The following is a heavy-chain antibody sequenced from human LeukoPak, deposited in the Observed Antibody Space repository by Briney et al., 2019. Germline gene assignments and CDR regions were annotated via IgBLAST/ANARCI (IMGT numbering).Heavy chain of an antibody. CDR1: GGTFSSYA. J-gene: IGHJ5*02. V-gene: IGHV1-69*05. CDR2: IIPIFGTA. Sequence: SVKVSRKASGGTFSSYAISWVRQAPGQGLEWMGGIIPIFGTANYAQKFQGRVTITTDESTSTAYMELSSLRSEDTAVYYCGCDSSGYYHNNWFDPWGQGTLVTVSS. D-gene: IGHD3-22*01. CDR3: GCDSSGYYHNNWFDP.